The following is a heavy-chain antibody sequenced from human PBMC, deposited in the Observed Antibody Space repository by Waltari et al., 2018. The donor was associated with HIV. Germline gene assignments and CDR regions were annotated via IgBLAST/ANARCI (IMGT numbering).Heavy chain of an antibody. CDR3: VTSRPGAVFGDF. Sequence: QAQLVQSGAEVRKPGASVKVSCKACGDNFASFDINWVGRATGQGLEWKGWMNNNCGNAGYGQRFKGRLTLTRDTSIDMAYMELNSLTPQDTAVYYCVTSRPGAVFGDFWGQGTPVTVSS. CDR2: MNNNCGNA. V-gene: IGHV1-8*01. D-gene: IGHD3-3*01. CDR1: GDNFASFD. J-gene: IGHJ4*02.